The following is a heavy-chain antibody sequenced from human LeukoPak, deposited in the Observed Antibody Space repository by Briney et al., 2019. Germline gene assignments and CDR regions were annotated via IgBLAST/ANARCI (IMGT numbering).Heavy chain of an antibody. CDR1: GRSISSYY. CDR3: ATRAYYYDSSGYYYFDY. CDR2: IYTSGST. Sequence: SETLSLTFTVPGRSISSYYWSWIRQPAGKGLECIGRIYTSGSTNTNPSLKSQLTISVDTSKNQVSLKLSSVTAADTAVYYCATRAYYYDSSGYYYFDYWGQGTLVTVSS. J-gene: IGHJ4*02. V-gene: IGHV4-4*07. D-gene: IGHD3-22*01.